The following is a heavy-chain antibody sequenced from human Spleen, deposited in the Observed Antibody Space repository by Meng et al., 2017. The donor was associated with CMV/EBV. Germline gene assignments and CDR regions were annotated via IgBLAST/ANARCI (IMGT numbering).Heavy chain of an antibody. V-gene: IGHV2-5*01. D-gene: IGHD3-16*01. CDR1: GLSLSTNGVG. J-gene: IGHJ3*02. CDR3: AHRVWGSGRAFDI. Sequence: SGPTLVKPTQTLTLTCTVSGLSLSTNGVGVGWIRQPPGKALEWLALIYWNDDKRYTSSLKTRLTITKDPSKNQVVLTMINMDPVDTGTYYCAHRVWGSGRAFDIWGQGTMVTVSS. CDR2: IYWNDDK.